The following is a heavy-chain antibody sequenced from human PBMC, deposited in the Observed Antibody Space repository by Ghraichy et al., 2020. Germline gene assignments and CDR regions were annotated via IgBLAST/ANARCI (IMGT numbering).Heavy chain of an antibody. V-gene: IGHV4-39*01. CDR2: IYYSGST. Sequence: SQTLSLTCTVSGGSISSSSYYWGWIRQPPGKGLEWIGSIYYSGSTYYNPSLKSRVTISVDTSKNQFSLILSSVTAADTAVYYCARGDYDFWSGYYTGRWDYWGQGTLVTVSS. CDR3: ARGDYDFWSGYYTGRWDY. CDR1: GGSISSSSYY. J-gene: IGHJ4*02. D-gene: IGHD3-3*01.